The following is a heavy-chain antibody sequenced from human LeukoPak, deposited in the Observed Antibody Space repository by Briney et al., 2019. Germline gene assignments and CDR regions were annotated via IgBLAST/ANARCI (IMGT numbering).Heavy chain of an antibody. CDR2: ISYDGSNK. CDR3: ASGGLLDY. J-gene: IGHJ4*02. D-gene: IGHD3-16*01. CDR1: GCTFSSYA. Sequence: GGSLRLSCAASGCTFSSYAMHWVRQAPGKGLEWVAVISYDGSNKYYADSVKGRFTISRDNSKNTLYLQMNSLRAEDTAVYYCASGGLLDYWGQGTLVTVSS. V-gene: IGHV3-30*04.